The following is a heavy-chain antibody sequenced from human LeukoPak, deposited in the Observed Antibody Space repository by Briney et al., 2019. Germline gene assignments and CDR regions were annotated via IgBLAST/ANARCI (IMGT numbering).Heavy chain of an antibody. J-gene: IGHJ5*02. CDR2: IYYSGST. Sequence: PSETLSLTCTVSGGSISSSSYYRGWIRQPPGKGLEWIGYIYYSGSTYYNPSLKSRVTISVDTSKNQFSLKLSSVTAADTAVYYCARALTTVVTPRDWFYPWGQGTLVTVSS. CDR3: ARALTTVVTPRDWFYP. CDR1: GGSISSSSYY. D-gene: IGHD4-23*01. V-gene: IGHV4-31*03.